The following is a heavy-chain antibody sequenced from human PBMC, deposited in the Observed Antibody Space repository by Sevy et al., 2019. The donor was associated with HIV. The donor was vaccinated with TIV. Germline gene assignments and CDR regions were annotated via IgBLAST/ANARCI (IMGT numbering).Heavy chain of an antibody. CDR3: ARVDTAMANPFFDY. J-gene: IGHJ4*02. CDR2: ISYDGSNK. Sequence: GGSLRLSCAASGFTFSSYAMHWVRQAPGKGLEWVAVISYDGSNKYYADSVKGGFTISRDNSKNTLYLQMNSLRAEDTAVYYCARVDTAMANPFFDYWGQGTLVTVSS. D-gene: IGHD5-18*01. V-gene: IGHV3-30-3*01. CDR1: GFTFSSYA.